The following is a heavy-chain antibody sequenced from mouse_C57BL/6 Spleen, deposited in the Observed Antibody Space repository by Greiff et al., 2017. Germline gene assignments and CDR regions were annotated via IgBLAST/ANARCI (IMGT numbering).Heavy chain of an antibody. CDR3: ARTPPITTVVAGGAMDY. J-gene: IGHJ4*01. Sequence: EVQLQESGPGLVKPSQSLSLTCSVTGYSITSGYYWNWIRQFPGNKLEWMGYISYDGSNNYNPSLKNRISITRDTSKNQFFLKLNSVTTEDTATYYCARTPPITTVVAGGAMDYWGQGTSVTVSS. CDR2: ISYDGSN. D-gene: IGHD1-1*01. V-gene: IGHV3-6*01. CDR1: GYSITSGYY.